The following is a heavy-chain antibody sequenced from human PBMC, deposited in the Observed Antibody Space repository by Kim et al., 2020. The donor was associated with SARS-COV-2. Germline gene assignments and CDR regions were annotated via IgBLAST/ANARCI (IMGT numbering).Heavy chain of an antibody. J-gene: IGHJ6*02. D-gene: IGHD3-10*01. CDR1: GFTFSSYG. V-gene: IGHV3-30*18. Sequence: GGSLRLSCAASGFTFSSYGMHWVRQAPGKGLEWVAVISYDGSNKYYADSVKGRFTISRDNSKNTLYLQMNSLRAADTAGYYCAKDPMVRDVGDVWGQGTT. CDR3: AKDPMVRDVGDV. CDR2: ISYDGSNK.